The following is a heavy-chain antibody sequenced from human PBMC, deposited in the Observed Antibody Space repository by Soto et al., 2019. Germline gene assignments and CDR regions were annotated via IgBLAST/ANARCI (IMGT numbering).Heavy chain of an antibody. J-gene: IGHJ4*02. CDR2: ISWNSGNI. V-gene: IGHV3-9*01. Sequence: EVQLVESGGGVVQPGRSLRLSCAASGFTFDDYAMHWVRQAPGKGLEWVSGISWNSGNIGYADSVKGRFTISRDNAKNSLYLQMNSLRAEDTVLYYCAKASGYDYGNFDNWGQGTLVTVSS. CDR3: AKASGYDYGNFDN. CDR1: GFTFDDYA. D-gene: IGHD5-12*01.